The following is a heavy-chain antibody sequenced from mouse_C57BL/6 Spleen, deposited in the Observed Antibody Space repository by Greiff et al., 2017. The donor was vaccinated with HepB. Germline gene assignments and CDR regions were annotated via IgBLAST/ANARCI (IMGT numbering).Heavy chain of an antibody. CDR2: IYPRDGST. CDR3: ARSAYYSNYGWYFDV. Sequence: VQLVESGPELVKPGASVKLSCKASGYTFTSYDINWVKQRPGQGLEWIGWIYPRDGSTKYNEKFKGKATLTVDTSYSTAYMELHSLTSEDSAVYFCARSAYYSNYGWYFDVWGTGTTVTVSS. J-gene: IGHJ1*03. CDR1: GYTFTSYD. V-gene: IGHV1-85*01. D-gene: IGHD2-5*01.